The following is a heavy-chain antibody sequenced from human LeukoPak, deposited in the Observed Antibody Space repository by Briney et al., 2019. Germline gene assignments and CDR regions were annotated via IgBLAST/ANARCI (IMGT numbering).Heavy chain of an antibody. V-gene: IGHV1-3*01. CDR3: ARDQFYGDNPFDY. J-gene: IGHJ4*02. D-gene: IGHD4-17*01. CDR1: GYSFTSYA. Sequence: VASVKVSCKASGYSFTSYAMHWVRQAPGQRLEWVGWINAGHGNTKYSQKFQGRVTITRDTSASTAYMELSSLRSEDTAVYYCARDQFYGDNPFDYWGQGTLVTVSS. CDR2: INAGHGNT.